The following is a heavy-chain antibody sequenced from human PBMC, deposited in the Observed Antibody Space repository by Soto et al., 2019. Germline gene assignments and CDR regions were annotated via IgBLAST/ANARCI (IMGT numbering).Heavy chain of an antibody. CDR3: ARVVFRGDFWSGYYNSWYFDY. J-gene: IGHJ4*02. CDR1: GGSFSGYY. Sequence: PSETLSLTCAVYGGSFSGYYWSWIRQPPGKGLEWIGEINHSGSTNYNPSLKSRVTISVDTSKNQFSLKLSSVTAADTAVYYCARVVFRGDFWSGYYNSWYFDYWGQGTLVTVSS. V-gene: IGHV4-34*01. D-gene: IGHD3-3*01. CDR2: INHSGST.